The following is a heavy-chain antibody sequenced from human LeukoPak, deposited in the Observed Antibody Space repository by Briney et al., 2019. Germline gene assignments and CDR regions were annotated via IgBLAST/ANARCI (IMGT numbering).Heavy chain of an antibody. CDR2: INHSGST. J-gene: IGHJ2*01. D-gene: IGHD1-26*01. CDR3: ARLGGTYLDYWYFDL. Sequence: SETLSLTCAVYGGSFSGYYWSWIRQPPGKGLEWIGEINHSGSTNYNPSLKSRVTISVDTSKKQFSLKLTSVTAADMAVYYCARLGGTYLDYWYFDLWGRGTLVTVSS. CDR1: GGSFSGYY. V-gene: IGHV4-34*01.